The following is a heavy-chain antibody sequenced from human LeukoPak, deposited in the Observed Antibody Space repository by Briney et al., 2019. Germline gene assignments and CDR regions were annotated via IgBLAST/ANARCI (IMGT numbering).Heavy chain of an antibody. V-gene: IGHV3-20*04. CDR3: ARDKKVGATNFDY. CDR1: GFSFENYG. CDR2: ITWNGGST. D-gene: IGHD1-26*01. Sequence: GGSLRLSCAASGFSFENYGMSWVRQAPGKGLEWVSGITWNGGSTGYGDSVKGRFTISRDNAKNSLYLQMNSLRAEDTAVYYCARDKKVGATNFDYWGQGTLVTVSS. J-gene: IGHJ4*02.